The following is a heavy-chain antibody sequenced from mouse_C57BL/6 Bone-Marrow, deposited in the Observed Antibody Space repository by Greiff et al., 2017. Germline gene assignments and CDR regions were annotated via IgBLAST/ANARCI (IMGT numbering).Heavy chain of an antibody. V-gene: IGHV5-9-1*02. D-gene: IGHD1-1*01. CDR3: TRSRRPVVASFDY. J-gene: IGHJ2*01. CDR1: GFTFSSYA. Sequence: EVQLQQSGEGLVKPGGSLKLSCAASGFTFSSYAMSWVRQTPEKRLEWVAYISSGGDYIYYADTVKGRFTISRDNARNTLYLQMSSLKSEDTAMYYCTRSRRPVVASFDYWGQGTTLTVSS. CDR2: ISSGGDYI.